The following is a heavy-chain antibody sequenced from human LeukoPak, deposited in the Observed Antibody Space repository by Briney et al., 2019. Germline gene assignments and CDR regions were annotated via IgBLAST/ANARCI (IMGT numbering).Heavy chain of an antibody. D-gene: IGHD6-19*01. CDR2: INPNSGGT. J-gene: IGHJ4*02. CDR3: ARESFEGAVAEGYFDY. Sequence: ASVNVSCKASGYTFTGYYMHWVRQAPGQGLEWMGWINPNSGGTNYAQKFQGRVTMTRDTSISTAYMELSRLRSDDTAVYYCARESFEGAVAEGYFDYWGQGTLVTVSS. V-gene: IGHV1-2*02. CDR1: GYTFTGYY.